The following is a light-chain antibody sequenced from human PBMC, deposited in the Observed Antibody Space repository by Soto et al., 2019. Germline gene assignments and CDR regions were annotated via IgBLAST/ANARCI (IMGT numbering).Light chain of an antibody. CDR1: QSISRY. CDR3: QQSYDTPWT. V-gene: IGKV1-39*01. J-gene: IGKJ1*01. CDR2: GAS. Sequence: DIPMTQSPSSLSASVGDRVTITCRASQSISRYLNWYQQKPGKVPKLLIYGASNLQSGVPSRFIGRVSGTDFTLTISGLQPEDFVVYHCQQSYDTPWTFGQGTQVEIK.